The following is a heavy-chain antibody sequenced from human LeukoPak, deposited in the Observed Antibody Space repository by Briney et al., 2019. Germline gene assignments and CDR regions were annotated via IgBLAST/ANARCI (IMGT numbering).Heavy chain of an antibody. CDR3: ARAGPSSSWHQFDY. D-gene: IGHD6-13*01. V-gene: IGHV3-66*01. CDR1: GFTVSRNY. J-gene: IGHJ4*02. Sequence: GGSLRLSCAASGFTVSRNYMSWVRQAPGKGLEWVSVIYTGGSTYYADSVKGRFTISRDNSKNTLYLQMNSRRAEDTAVYYCARAGPSSSWHQFDYWGQGTLVTVSS. CDR2: IYTGGST.